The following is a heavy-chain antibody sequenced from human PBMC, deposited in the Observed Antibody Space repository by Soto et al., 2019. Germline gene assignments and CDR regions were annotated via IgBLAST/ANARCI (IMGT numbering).Heavy chain of an antibody. Sequence: GGSLRLSCAASGFTFSSYGMHWVRQAPGKGLEWVAVISYDGSNKYYADSVKGRFTISRDNSKNTLYLQMNSLRAEDTAVYYCATDVYGSESYSSSVIDSWCQRNLLTVSS. D-gene: IGHD3-10*01. V-gene: IGHV3-30*03. J-gene: IGHJ4*02. CDR2: ISYDGSNK. CDR3: ATDVYGSESYSSSVIDS. CDR1: GFTFSSYG.